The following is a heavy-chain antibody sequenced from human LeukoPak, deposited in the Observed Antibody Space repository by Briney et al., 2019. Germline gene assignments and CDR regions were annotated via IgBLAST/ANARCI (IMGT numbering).Heavy chain of an antibody. CDR1: GFTFSSYG. CDR2: ISYDGSNK. CDR3: AKDRLRRCSGGSCYFGY. V-gene: IGHV3-30*18. D-gene: IGHD2-15*01. J-gene: IGHJ4*02. Sequence: GRSLRLSCAASGFTFSSYGMPWVRQAPGKGLEWVAVISYDGSNKYYADSVKGRFTISRDNSKNTLYLQMNSLRAEDTAVYYCAKDRLRRCSGGSCYFGYWGQGTLVTVSS.